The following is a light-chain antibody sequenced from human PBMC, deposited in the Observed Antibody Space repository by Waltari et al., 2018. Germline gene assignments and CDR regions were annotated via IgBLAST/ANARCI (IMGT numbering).Light chain of an antibody. Sequence: DIQMTQSPSSLSASVGDRVTITCQASQDISNNVAWYQQKPGKVSKLLIYKASTLHSGVPSRFSGSGSGTHFALTISSLQPGDFATYFCQHGYGAPPTFGGGTKVEI. CDR2: KAS. CDR3: QHGYGAPPT. CDR1: QDISNN. V-gene: IGKV1-16*01. J-gene: IGKJ4*02.